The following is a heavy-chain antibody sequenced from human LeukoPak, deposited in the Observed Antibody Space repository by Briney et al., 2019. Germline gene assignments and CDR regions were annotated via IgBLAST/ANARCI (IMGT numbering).Heavy chain of an antibody. Sequence: SQTLSLTCTVPGGSISSGIYYWSWIPQPPAKPLQRIGRIFTSGNTNYNPSLRGRVTISFDTSTNQFSLKLSSVTAADTAVYYCARDSLVHPNRWFDPWGQGTLVIVSS. J-gene: IGHJ5*02. D-gene: IGHD2-2*01. V-gene: IGHV4-61*02. CDR3: ARDSLVHPNRWFDP. CDR1: GGSISSGIYY. CDR2: IFTSGNT.